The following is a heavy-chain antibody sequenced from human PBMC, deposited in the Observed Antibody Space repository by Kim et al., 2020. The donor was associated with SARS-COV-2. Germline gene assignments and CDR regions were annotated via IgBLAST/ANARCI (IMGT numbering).Heavy chain of an antibody. CDR2: ISGSGGST. CDR3: AKLGGGYSYGYPYYFDY. CDR1: GFTFSSYA. D-gene: IGHD5-18*01. Sequence: GGSLRLSCAASGFTFSSYAMSWVRQAPGKGLEWVSAISGSGGSTYYADSVKGRFTISRDNSKNTLYLQMNSLRAEDTAVYYCAKLGGGYSYGYPYYFDYWGQGTLVTVSS. V-gene: IGHV3-23*01. J-gene: IGHJ4*02.